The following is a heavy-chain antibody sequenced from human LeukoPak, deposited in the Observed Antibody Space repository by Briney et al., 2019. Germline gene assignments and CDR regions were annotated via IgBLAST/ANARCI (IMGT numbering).Heavy chain of an antibody. CDR3: ARSPYGSGSYYVDY. V-gene: IGHV4-30-2*01. Sequence: SETLSLTCAVSGGSISSGGYSWSWIRQPPGTGLEWIVYIYHSGSTYYNPSLKSRVTISVDRSKNQFSLKLSSVTAADTAVYYCARSPYGSGSYYVDYWGQGTLVTVSS. D-gene: IGHD3-10*01. CDR1: GGSISSGGYS. J-gene: IGHJ4*02. CDR2: IYHSGST.